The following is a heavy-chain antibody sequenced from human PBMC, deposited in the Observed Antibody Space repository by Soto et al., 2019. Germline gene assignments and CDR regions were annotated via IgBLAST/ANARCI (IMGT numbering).Heavy chain of an antibody. J-gene: IGHJ4*02. CDR2: ISGSGGST. Sequence: EVQLLESGGGLVQPGGSLRLSCAASGFTFSSYAMSWVRQAPGKGLEWVSAISGSGGSTYYADSVNGRFTISRDNSKNTLYLEMNRLRAAETAVYYCAKARRPGQLPLLAVDWGQGTLVTVSS. D-gene: IGHD6-19*01. V-gene: IGHV3-23*01. CDR3: AKARRPGQLPLLAVD. CDR1: GFTFSSYA.